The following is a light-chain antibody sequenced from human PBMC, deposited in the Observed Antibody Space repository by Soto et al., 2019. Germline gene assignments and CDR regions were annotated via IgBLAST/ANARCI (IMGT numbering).Light chain of an antibody. CDR2: GAS. V-gene: IGKV3-15*01. CDR3: QQYVNCSPRHT. Sequence: EIVMTQSPATLSVSPGERATLSCRASQSVGTDLAWYQQKPGQGPRLLIYGASTRFSGVPARFSGSGSGTDLTLTIDSLQAEDFAIYYCQQYVNCSPRHTFGQGTKLEF. CDR1: QSVGTD. J-gene: IGKJ2*01.